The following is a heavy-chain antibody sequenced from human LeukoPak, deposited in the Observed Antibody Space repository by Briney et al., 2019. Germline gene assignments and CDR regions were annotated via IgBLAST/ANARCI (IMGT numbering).Heavy chain of an antibody. V-gene: IGHV1-2*02. J-gene: IGHJ5*02. Sequence: ASVKVSCKASGYTFTGYYMHWVRQAPGQGDEWMGWINPNSGGTNYAQKFQGRVTMTRDTSISTAYMELSRLRSDDTAVYYCAREGRWDDFWSGYYRGNWFDPWGQGTLVTVSS. D-gene: IGHD3-3*01. CDR2: INPNSGGT. CDR3: AREGRWDDFWSGYYRGNWFDP. CDR1: GYTFTGYY.